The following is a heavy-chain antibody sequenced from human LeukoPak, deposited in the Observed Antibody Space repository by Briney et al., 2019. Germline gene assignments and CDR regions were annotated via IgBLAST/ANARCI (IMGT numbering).Heavy chain of an antibody. CDR3: ARVYYDFWSGPVDY. CDR1: GGSFNGYY. V-gene: IGHV4-34*01. CDR2: INHSGST. J-gene: IGHJ4*02. Sequence: SETLSLTCAVYGGSFNGYYWSWIRQPPGKGLEWIGEINHSGSTNYNPSLKSRVTISVDTSKNQFSLKLSSVTAADTAVYYCARVYYDFWSGPVDYWGQGTLVTVSS. D-gene: IGHD3-3*01.